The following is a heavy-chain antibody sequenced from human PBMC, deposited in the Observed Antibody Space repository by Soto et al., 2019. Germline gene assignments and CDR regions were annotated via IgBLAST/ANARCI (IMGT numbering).Heavy chain of an antibody. V-gene: IGHV1-18*04. Sequence: QLHLVQSGAEVKKPGASVKVSCTASGYTFTSFGVSWVRQVPGQGLEWMGWISGYNGDTDYAQKFQGRVTMTTDRYTSTAYMEVRSLRSDDTAVYYCARDKPQQIVGYNYYYGMDVWGQGTTVTVSS. CDR2: ISGYNGDT. CDR1: GYTFTSFG. D-gene: IGHD6-6*01. J-gene: IGHJ6*02. CDR3: ARDKPQQIVGYNYYYGMDV.